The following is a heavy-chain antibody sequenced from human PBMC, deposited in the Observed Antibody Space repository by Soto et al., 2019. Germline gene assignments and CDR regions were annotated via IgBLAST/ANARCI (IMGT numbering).Heavy chain of an antibody. V-gene: IGHV3-21*01. J-gene: IGHJ4*02. CDR2: ISSSSTYI. Sequence: VQLVESGGGLVKPGGSLRLSCAASGFTFSTYSMNWVRQAPGKGLEWVSSISSSSTYIYYADSLKGRFTISRDNAKNSLYLQMNSLRAEDTAVYYCASQPYSNSGWKPFDYWGQGTLVTVSS. CDR1: GFTFSTYS. CDR3: ASQPYSNSGWKPFDY. D-gene: IGHD3-10*01.